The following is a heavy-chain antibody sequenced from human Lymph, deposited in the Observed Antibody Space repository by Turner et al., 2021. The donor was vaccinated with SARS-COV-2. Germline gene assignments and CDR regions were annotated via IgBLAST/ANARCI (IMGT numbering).Heavy chain of an antibody. J-gene: IGHJ4*02. D-gene: IGHD3-10*01. CDR1: GYTFTGYY. CDR2: INPNSGGT. CDR3: ARSRDLQSMIRGVDPFDY. V-gene: IGHV1-2*02. Sequence: QVQLVQSGAEVTKPGASLKVSCNASGYTFTGYYMHWVRQAPGQGLEWMGWINPNSGGTNYPQKFQGRVTMTRDTSISRAYMGLSRLRSDNAAVYYCARSRDLQSMIRGVDPFDYWGQGTLVTVSS.